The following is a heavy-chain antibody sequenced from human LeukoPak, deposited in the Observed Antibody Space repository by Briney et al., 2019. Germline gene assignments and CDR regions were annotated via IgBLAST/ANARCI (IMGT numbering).Heavy chain of an antibody. CDR1: GGSFSGYY. V-gene: IGHV4-34*01. D-gene: IGHD5-24*01. Sequence: KTSETLSLTCAVYGGSFSGYYWSWIHQPPGEGLEWIGEINHSGSTNYNPSLKSRVTISVDTSKNQFSLKLSSVTAADTAVYYCARGYCRDGYNYVWPGRLDYWGQGTLVTVSS. CDR2: INHSGST. J-gene: IGHJ4*02. CDR3: ARGYCRDGYNYVWPGRLDY.